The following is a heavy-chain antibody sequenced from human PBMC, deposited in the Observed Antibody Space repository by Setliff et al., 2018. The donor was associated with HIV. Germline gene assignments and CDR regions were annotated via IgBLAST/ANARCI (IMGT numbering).Heavy chain of an antibody. Sequence: ASVKVSCKASGYMFTSFAMHWVRQAPGQGLEWMGRISGYTGNTNFAPKFQDRVIMTMNTSTGTAYMELPSLTSDDTAVYYCARGALTQYFDFWGQGTLVTVSS. V-gene: IGHV1-18*01. CDR2: ISGYTGNT. CDR1: GYMFTSFA. J-gene: IGHJ4*02. D-gene: IGHD3-9*01. CDR3: ARGALTQYFDF.